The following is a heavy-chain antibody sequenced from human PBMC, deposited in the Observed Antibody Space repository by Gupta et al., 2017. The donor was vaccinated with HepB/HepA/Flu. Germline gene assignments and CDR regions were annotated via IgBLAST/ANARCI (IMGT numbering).Heavy chain of an antibody. V-gene: IGHV3-66*04. CDR2: IYSGGST. J-gene: IGHJ3*02. CDR3: ARRPIAAAGTSDAFDI. D-gene: IGHD6-13*01. Sequence: EVQLVESGGGLVQLGGSLRLSCAASGFTVSNNYMSWVRQAPGKGLEWVSVIYSGGSTYYADSVKGRFTISRDNSKNTLYLQMNSLRAEDTAVYYCARRPIAAAGTSDAFDIWGQGTMVTVSS. CDR1: GFTVSNNY.